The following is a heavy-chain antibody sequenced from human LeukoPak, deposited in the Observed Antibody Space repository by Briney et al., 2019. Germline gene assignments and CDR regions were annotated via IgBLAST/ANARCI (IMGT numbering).Heavy chain of an antibody. CDR1: GGSFSGDY. CDR3: ARGEPSYRNY. CDR2: SNNNGST. D-gene: IGHD5-12*01. V-gene: IGHV4-34*01. Sequence: SETLFLTCAVYGGSFSGDYWSWIRQPPAKGLEWIGESNNNGSTNYNPSLKSRVTISVDASKNQFSLKLSSVTAADTAVYYCARGEPSYRNYWGQGTLVTVSS. J-gene: IGHJ4*02.